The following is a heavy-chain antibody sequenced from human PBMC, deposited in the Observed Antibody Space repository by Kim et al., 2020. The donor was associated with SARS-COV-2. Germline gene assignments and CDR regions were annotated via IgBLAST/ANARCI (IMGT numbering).Heavy chain of an antibody. V-gene: IGHV4-59*01. D-gene: IGHD3-9*01. J-gene: IGHJ6*02. Sequence: PSLNILVTISVDTSKNQFSLKLSSVTSADTAVYYCARERMTGYYYYGMDVWGQGTTVTVSS. CDR3: ARERMTGYYYYGMDV.